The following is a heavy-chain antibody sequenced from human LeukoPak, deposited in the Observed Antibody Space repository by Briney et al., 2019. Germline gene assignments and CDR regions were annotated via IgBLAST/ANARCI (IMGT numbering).Heavy chain of an antibody. J-gene: IGHJ4*02. V-gene: IGHV3-48*03. CDR3: ARGGSLGY. CDR1: GFTFSSYE. D-gene: IGHD6-19*01. Sequence: GGSLSLSCAGSGFTFSSYEMNWVRQAPGKGLEWVSKISSSGSAIYYADSVKGRFTISRDNAKSTLYLQMNSLRAEDTAVYYCARGGSLGYWRQGTLVTVST. CDR2: ISSSGSAI.